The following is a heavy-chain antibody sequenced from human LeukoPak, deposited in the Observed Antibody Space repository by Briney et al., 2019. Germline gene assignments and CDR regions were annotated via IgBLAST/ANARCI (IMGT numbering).Heavy chain of an antibody. CDR2: INYSGGST. CDR1: GFTFSTYA. D-gene: IGHD6-13*01. V-gene: IGHV3-23*01. Sequence: GRSLRLSCAASGFTFSTYAMDWVRQAPGKGLEWVSGINYSGGSTYYADSVKGRFTISRDNSKNTVYLQMNSLRAEDTAVYYCAKRKRGYRGQQLVTGSYFDYWGQGTLVTVSS. J-gene: IGHJ4*02. CDR3: AKRKRGYRGQQLVTGSYFDY.